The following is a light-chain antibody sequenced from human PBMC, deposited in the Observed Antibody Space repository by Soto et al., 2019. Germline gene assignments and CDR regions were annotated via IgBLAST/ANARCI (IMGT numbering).Light chain of an antibody. CDR2: KAS. CDR3: QQYNSYSWT. CDR1: HIISSW. Sequence: DNKMTQSPSTVSAYVGDRVTITCRASHIISSWLAWYQQKPGKAPKLLIYKASSLESGVPSRFSGSGSGTEFTLTISSLQPDDFATYYCQQYNSYSWTFGQGTKVDIK. J-gene: IGKJ1*01. V-gene: IGKV1-5*03.